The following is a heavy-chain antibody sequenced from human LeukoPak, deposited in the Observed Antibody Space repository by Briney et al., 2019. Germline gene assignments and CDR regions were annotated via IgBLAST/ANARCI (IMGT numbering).Heavy chain of an antibody. CDR2: ISGSGGST. Sequence: GASLRLSCAASGFTFSSYAMSWVRQAPGKGLEWVSAISGSGGSTYYADSVKGRFTISRDNSKNTLYLQMNSLRAEDTAVYYCAKIAVPRTAAAGIDYWGQGTLVTVSS. D-gene: IGHD6-13*01. V-gene: IGHV3-23*01. CDR3: AKIAVPRTAAAGIDY. J-gene: IGHJ4*02. CDR1: GFTFSSYA.